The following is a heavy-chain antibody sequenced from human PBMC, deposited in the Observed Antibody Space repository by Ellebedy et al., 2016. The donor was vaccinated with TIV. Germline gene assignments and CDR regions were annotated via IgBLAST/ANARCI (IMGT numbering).Heavy chain of an antibody. J-gene: IGHJ4*02. CDR1: GGTFSSYA. Sequence: SVKVSCXASGGTFSSYAISWVRQAPGQGLEWMGGIIPIFGTANYAQKFQGRVTITADESTSTAYMELSSLRSEDTAVYYCARQNILPIRYFDWLLNGNGEESDYWGQGTLVTVSS. CDR3: ARQNILPIRYFDWLLNGNGEESDY. CDR2: IIPIFGTA. V-gene: IGHV1-69*13. D-gene: IGHD3-9*01.